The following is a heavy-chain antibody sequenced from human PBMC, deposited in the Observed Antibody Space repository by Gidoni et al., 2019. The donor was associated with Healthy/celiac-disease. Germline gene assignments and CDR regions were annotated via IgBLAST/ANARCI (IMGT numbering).Heavy chain of an antibody. J-gene: IGHJ3*02. CDR2: IKSKTDGRTT. V-gene: IGHV3-15*01. D-gene: IGHD3-9*01. CDR1: GSTFSNAW. CDR3: TTEIITISPHDAFDI. Sequence: EVQLVESGGGLVKPGGSLRLSCAASGSTFSNAWMSWVRQAPGKGLEWVGRIKSKTDGRTTDYAEPVKGRFTISRDDSKNTLYLQMNSLKTEDTAVYYCTTEIITISPHDAFDIWGQGTMVTVSS.